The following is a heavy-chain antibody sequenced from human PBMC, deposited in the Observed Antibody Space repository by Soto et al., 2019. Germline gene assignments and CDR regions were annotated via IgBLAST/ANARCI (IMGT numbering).Heavy chain of an antibody. Sequence: GGSLRLSCAASGFTFSNAWMSWVRQAPGKGLEWVGRIKSKTDGGTTDYAAPVKDRFTISRDDSKNTLYLQMNSLKTEDTAVYYCTTLHDIHPQDYWGQGTLVTVSS. V-gene: IGHV3-15*01. CDR2: IKSKTDGGTT. D-gene: IGHD3-9*01. CDR1: GFTFSNAW. J-gene: IGHJ4*02. CDR3: TTLHDIHPQDY.